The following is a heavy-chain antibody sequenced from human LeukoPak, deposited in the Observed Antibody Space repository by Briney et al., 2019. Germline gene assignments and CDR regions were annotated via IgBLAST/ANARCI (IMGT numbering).Heavy chain of an antibody. CDR2: LYKDGST. V-gene: IGHV4-39*07. J-gene: IGHJ6*03. CDR3: ARQYYYYYMDV. Sequence: SETLSLTCNVSGGSISGTSFYWGWIREPPGKGLEWIGTLYKDGSTFYNPSLKSRVTISADTSKNQFSLKLTSVTAADRAVYYCARQYYYYYMDVWGKGTTVTVSS. CDR1: GGSISGTSFY.